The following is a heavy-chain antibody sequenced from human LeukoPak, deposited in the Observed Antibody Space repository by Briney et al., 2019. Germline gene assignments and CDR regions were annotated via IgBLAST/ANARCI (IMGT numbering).Heavy chain of an antibody. D-gene: IGHD6-13*01. CDR1: GGTFSSYA. J-gene: IGHJ4*02. CDR2: IIPIFGTA. V-gene: IGHV1-69*13. CDR3: ASPGGFAAAGPFDY. Sequence: SVKVSCKASGGTFSSYAISWVRQAPGQGLEWMGGIIPIFGTANYAQKFQGRVTITADESTSTAYMELSSLRSEDTAVYYCASPGGFAAAGPFDYWGQGTLVTVSS.